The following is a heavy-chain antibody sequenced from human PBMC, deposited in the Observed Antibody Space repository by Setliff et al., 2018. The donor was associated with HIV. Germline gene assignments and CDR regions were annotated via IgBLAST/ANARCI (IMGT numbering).Heavy chain of an antibody. CDR1: GGSINRSNYY. Sequence: PSETLSLTCTVPGGSINRSNYYWGWIRQPPGKGLEWIGTISYTGSTYYDPSLKSRVTISLDTSKNQFFLKLSSVTAPDTAIYYCARQTWEHYDTLTGYYRSPKNFDSWGQGALVTVSS. CDR2: ISYTGST. D-gene: IGHD3-9*01. V-gene: IGHV4-39*01. CDR3: ARQTWEHYDTLTGYYRSPKNFDS. J-gene: IGHJ4*02.